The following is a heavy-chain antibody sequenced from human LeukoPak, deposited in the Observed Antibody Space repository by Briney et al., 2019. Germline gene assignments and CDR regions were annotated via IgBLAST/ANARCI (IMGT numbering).Heavy chain of an antibody. J-gene: IGHJ4*02. V-gene: IGHV3-33*01. CDR2: IWSDGSND. D-gene: IGHD6-19*01. CDR1: GFNFGSDA. CDR3: ARDPSGSGWSLSD. Sequence: GRSLRLSCTASGFNFGSDAMHWVRQAPGKGLEWVAFIWSDGSNDHYADSVKGRFTISRDNSKNTVCLQMNSLRVEDTAVYYCARDPSGSGWSLSDWGQGTPVTVSS.